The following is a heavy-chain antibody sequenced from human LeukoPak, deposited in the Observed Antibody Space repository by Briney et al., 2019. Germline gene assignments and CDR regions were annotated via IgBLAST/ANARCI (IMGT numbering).Heavy chain of an antibody. V-gene: IGHV3-30*03. CDR2: MSYDGSKE. Sequence: PGRSLRLSCAASGFTFSSYGMHWVRQAPGKGLEWVAVMSYDGSKEYYADPVKGRFTISRDNSKNTLYLQMNSLRVEDTAVYYCLVWKHVFDRWGQGTLVTVSS. CDR3: LVWKHVFDR. J-gene: IGHJ5*02. CDR1: GFTFSSYG. D-gene: IGHD5/OR15-5a*01.